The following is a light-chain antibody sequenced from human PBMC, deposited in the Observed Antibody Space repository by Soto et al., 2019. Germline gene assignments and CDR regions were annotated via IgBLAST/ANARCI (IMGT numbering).Light chain of an antibody. V-gene: IGLV2-14*03. CDR3: ISYTSSSPYV. J-gene: IGLJ1*01. CDR2: DVS. Sequence: LTQPASVSGSPGQSITISCTGTSSDVGGYNYVSWYQHHPGKAPKLIIFDVSNRPSGISNRFSGSKSGNTASLTISGLQAEDEADYYCISYTSSSPYVFGTGTKVTVL. CDR1: SSDVGGYNY.